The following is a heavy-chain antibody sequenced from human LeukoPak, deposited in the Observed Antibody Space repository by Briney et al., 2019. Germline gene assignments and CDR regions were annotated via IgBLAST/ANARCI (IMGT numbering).Heavy chain of an antibody. CDR1: GGSISSYY. D-gene: IGHD1-26*01. J-gene: IGHJ4*02. V-gene: IGHV4-59*01. CDR3: ARDRRKWELPYFDY. CDR2: IYYSGST. Sequence: SETLSLTCTVSGGSISSYYWSWLRQPPGKGLEWIGYIYYSGSTNYNPSLKSRITTSVDTSKNQFSLKLSSVTAADTAVYYCARDRRKWELPYFDYWGQGTLVTVSS.